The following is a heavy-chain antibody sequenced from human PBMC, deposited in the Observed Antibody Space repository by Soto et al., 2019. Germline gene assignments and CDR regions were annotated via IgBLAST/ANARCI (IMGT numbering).Heavy chain of an antibody. CDR3: ARELPPPTVVSPD. Sequence: SETLSLTGTVSVGSFSSGSYYWRWIRQPPGKGLEWIGYIYYSGSTNYNPSLKSRVTISVDTSKNQFSLKLSSVTAADTAVYYCARELPPPTVVSPDWGQGTLVTVSS. J-gene: IGHJ4*02. CDR2: IYYSGST. CDR1: VGSFSSGSYY. D-gene: IGHD2-15*01. V-gene: IGHV4-61*01.